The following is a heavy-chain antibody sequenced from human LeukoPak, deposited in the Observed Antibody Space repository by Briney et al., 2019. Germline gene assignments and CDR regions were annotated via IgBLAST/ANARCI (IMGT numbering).Heavy chain of an antibody. CDR2: INHSGST. J-gene: IGHJ5*02. Sequence: TSQTLSLTCAVSSGSISSGGYYWSWIRQPPGKGLDWIGEINHSGSTNYNPSLKSRVTISVDTSKNQFSLKLSSVTAADTAVYYCARGRRLIGVTTNWFDPWGQGTLVTVSS. CDR3: ARGRRLIGVTTNWFDP. CDR1: SGSISSGGYY. D-gene: IGHD4-17*01. V-gene: IGHV4-30-2*01.